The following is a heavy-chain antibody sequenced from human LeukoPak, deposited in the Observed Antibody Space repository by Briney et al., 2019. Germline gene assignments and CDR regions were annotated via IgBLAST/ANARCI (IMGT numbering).Heavy chain of an antibody. Sequence: PSQTLSLTCTVSGGSISSGAYYWTWIRQHPGKGLEWIGYIFYSGRTYYNPSLKSRVTISMDTSKNQFSLKLSSVTAADTAVYYCARRSEYNWCDPWGQGTLVTVPS. CDR1: GGSISSGAYY. CDR2: IFYSGRT. V-gene: IGHV4-31*03. CDR3: ARRSEYNWCDP. J-gene: IGHJ5*02.